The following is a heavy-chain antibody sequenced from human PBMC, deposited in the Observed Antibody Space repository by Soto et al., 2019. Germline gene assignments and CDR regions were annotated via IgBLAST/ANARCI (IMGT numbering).Heavy chain of an antibody. Sequence: QVQLVQSGAEVKKPGSSVKVSCKASGGTFSSYAISWVRQAPGQGLEWMGGTIPIFGTADYAQKFQGRVTIGAEESTSAACLEPSSLRSEVTAVHSCASTRGPSYFYGTDVRGQGAGVTVPS. D-gene: IGHD3-16*01. CDR1: GGTFSSYA. V-gene: IGHV1-69*12. CDR3: ASTRGPSYFYGTDV. J-gene: IGHJ6*02. CDR2: TIPIFGTA.